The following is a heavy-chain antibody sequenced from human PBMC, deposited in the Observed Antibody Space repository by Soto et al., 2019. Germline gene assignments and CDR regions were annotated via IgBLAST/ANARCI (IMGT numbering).Heavy chain of an antibody. J-gene: IGHJ4*02. V-gene: IGHV1-69*12. CDR3: ARSERYGDYPIYFDY. CDR1: GGTLSSYA. D-gene: IGHD4-17*01. CDR2: IIPIFGTA. Sequence: QVQLVQSGAEVKKPGSSVKVSCKDSGGTLSSYAISWVRQAHGQGLEWMGGIIPIFGTANYAQKFQGKVTITADESTSTAYMELSSLRSEDTAVYYCARSERYGDYPIYFDYWGQGTLVTVSS.